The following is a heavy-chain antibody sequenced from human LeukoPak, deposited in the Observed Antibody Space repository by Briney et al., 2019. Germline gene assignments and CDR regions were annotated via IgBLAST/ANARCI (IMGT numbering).Heavy chain of an antibody. J-gene: IGHJ3*02. D-gene: IGHD2-15*01. CDR2: IYYSGST. V-gene: IGHV4-61*01. CDR1: VDSVCPGSYY. Sequence: PSETLSLTCTDSVDSVCPGSYYAGWIRQPPGKGLEWIGYIYYSGSTNYNPSLKSRVTMSVDTSKNQFSLKLSSVTAADTAVYYCVRADCRGGSCYACDMWGQGTMVTVSS. CDR3: VRADCRGGSCYACDM.